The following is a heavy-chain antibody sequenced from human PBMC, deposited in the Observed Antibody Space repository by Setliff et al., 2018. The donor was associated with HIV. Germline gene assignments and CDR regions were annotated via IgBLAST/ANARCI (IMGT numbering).Heavy chain of an antibody. CDR3: ARQSVSATFDS. V-gene: IGHV1-18*01. J-gene: IGHJ4*02. Sequence: GPSVKVSCKASGYAFTGYGLSWVRQAPGQGLEWMGWINTYNGNTHYSQKFQGRVTLTRDTSASTAYMELSSLRSEDTAIYYCARQSVSATFDSWGQGTLVTVSS. CDR2: INTYNGNT. D-gene: IGHD6-19*01. CDR1: GYAFTGYG.